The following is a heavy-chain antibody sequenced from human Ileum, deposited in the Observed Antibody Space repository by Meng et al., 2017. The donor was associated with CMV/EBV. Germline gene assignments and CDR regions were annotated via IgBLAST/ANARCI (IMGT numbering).Heavy chain of an antibody. Sequence: GESLKISCAASGFTFSSYGMHWVRQAPGKGLEWVAFIRYDGSNKYYADSVKGRFTISRDNSKNTLYLQMNSLRAEDTAVYYCAREGSGSYWEFYWGQGTLVTVSS. CDR2: IRYDGSNK. CDR3: AREGSGSYWEFY. V-gene: IGHV3-30*02. D-gene: IGHD1-26*01. CDR1: GFTFSSYG. J-gene: IGHJ4*02.